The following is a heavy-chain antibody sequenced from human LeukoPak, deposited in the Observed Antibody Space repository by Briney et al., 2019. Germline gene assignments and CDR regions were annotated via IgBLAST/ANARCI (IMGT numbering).Heavy chain of an antibody. V-gene: IGHV4-59*08. CDR2: IYYSGST. CDR3: ARHQMRYSYGTLFDY. D-gene: IGHD5-18*01. CDR1: GGSISSYY. Sequence: SETLSLTCTVSGGSISSYYWSWIRQPPGKGLEWIGFIYYSGSTYYNLSLKSRVTISVDTSKNQFSLRLSSVTATDTAEYFCARHQMRYSYGTLFDYWGQGTLVTVSS. J-gene: IGHJ4*02.